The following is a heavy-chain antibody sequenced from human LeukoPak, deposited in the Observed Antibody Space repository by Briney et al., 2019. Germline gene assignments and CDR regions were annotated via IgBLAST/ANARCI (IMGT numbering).Heavy chain of an antibody. V-gene: IGHV4-59*13. CDR2: IYYRGSP. J-gene: IGHJ6*03. Sequence: PSETLSLTCTVSGGSISSYYGSWIRQPPGKGVEGIGYIYYRGSPIYNPSLKSRVTISVHTSNNQFSLKLSSVTAADTAVYYCARERRGSRWYQEDIVYYYSIDVWGKGTPVTVSS. CDR1: GGSISSYY. CDR3: ARERRGSRWYQEDIVYYYSIDV. D-gene: IGHD6-13*01.